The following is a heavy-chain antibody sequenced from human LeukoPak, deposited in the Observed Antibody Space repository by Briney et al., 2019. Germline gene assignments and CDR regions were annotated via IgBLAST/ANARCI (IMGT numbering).Heavy chain of an antibody. CDR3: ARGLGVDV. J-gene: IGHJ6*04. D-gene: IGHD3-16*01. CDR1: GFTFDDYA. Sequence: GRSLRLSCAASGFTFDDYAMHWVRQAPGKGPEWVSGISWNSGSIGYADSVKGRFTISRDNAKSSLYLQMNSLRAEDTAVYYCARGLGVDVWGKGTTVTVSS. V-gene: IGHV3-9*01. CDR2: ISWNSGSI.